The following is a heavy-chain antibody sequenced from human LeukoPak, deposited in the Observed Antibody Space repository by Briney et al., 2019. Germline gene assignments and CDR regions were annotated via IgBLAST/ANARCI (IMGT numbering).Heavy chain of an antibody. CDR1: GYTFTSYG. D-gene: IGHD1-1*01. V-gene: IGHV1-18*01. CDR2: ISAYNGNT. J-gene: IGHJ4*02. Sequence: ASVKVSCKASGYTFTSYGISWVRQAPGQGLEWMGWISAYNGNTNYAQKLQGRVTMTTDTSTSTAYMELRSLRSEDTAVYYCATTNRPLEPADYWGQGTLVTVSS. CDR3: ATTNRPLEPADY.